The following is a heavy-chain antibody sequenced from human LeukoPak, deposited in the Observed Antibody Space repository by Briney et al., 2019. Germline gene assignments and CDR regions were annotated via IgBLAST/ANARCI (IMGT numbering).Heavy chain of an antibody. J-gene: IGHJ4*02. CDR1: GYTFTSYY. D-gene: IGHD4/OR15-4a*01. CDR2: INTNTGNP. V-gene: IGHV7-4-1*02. CDR3: ARGGYPYLSTWCSDY. Sequence: ASVKVSCKASGYTFTSYYMHWVRQAPGQGLEWMGWINTNTGNPTYAQGFTGRFVFSLDTSVSTAYLQISSLKAEDTAMYYCARGGYPYLSTWCSDYWGQGTLVTVSS.